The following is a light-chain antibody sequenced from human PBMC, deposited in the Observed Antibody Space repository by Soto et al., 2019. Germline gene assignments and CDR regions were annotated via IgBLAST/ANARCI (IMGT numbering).Light chain of an antibody. CDR1: RSNIGRNY. CDR3: AAWDDTLNGQV. Sequence: QSVLTQPPSASGTPGQRVSISCSGSRSNIGRNYVYWHQQLPGTAPKLLIQRNNERPSGVPDRFSGSKSGTSVSLAISGLRSEDEATYYCAAWDDTLNGQVFGGGTKVTVL. V-gene: IGLV1-47*01. CDR2: RNN. J-gene: IGLJ3*02.